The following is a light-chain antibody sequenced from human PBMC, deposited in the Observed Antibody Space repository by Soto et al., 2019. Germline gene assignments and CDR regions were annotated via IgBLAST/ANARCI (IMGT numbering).Light chain of an antibody. J-gene: IGLJ2*01. Sequence: QAVVTEEPSLTVSPGGTVTLTCGSSTGTVTGGHYPYWFQQKPGQAPTTLIYDTYKRHSWTPARFSGSLLGGKAALTLSGAQPEDEAEYYCMLALGGAAAFGGGTKVTVL. CDR3: MLALGGAAA. V-gene: IGLV7-46*01. CDR2: DTY. CDR1: TGTVTGGHY.